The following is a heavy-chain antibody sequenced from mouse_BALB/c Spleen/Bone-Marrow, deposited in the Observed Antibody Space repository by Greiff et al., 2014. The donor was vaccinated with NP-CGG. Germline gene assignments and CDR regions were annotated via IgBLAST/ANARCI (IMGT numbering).Heavy chain of an antibody. CDR3: AGHEDRLRAWFAY. Sequence: VQLVESGAELVKPGASVKLSCKASGYTFTGYIIHWVKQRSGQGLEWIGWFYPGSGSIKHNEKFKDKATLTADKSSSTVYMELSRLTSEDSAVYFCAGHEDRLRAWFAYWGQGTLVTVSA. J-gene: IGHJ3*01. CDR2: FYPGSGSI. CDR1: GYTFTGYI. D-gene: IGHD3-2*02. V-gene: IGHV1-62-2*01.